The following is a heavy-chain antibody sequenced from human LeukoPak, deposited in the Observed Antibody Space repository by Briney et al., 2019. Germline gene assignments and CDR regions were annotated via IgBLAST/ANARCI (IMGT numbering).Heavy chain of an antibody. Sequence: GASVKVSCKASGYIFTSYNMYWVRQAPGQGLEWMGVINPSGGSTNYAQKFQGRVTMTADASTSTVYLELSSLRSEDTAVYYCARLAVHRRFTVAGQFRLDYWGQGTLFTVSS. J-gene: IGHJ4*02. CDR3: ARLAVHRRFTVAGQFRLDY. D-gene: IGHD6-19*01. CDR1: GYIFTSYN. V-gene: IGHV1-46*01. CDR2: INPSGGST.